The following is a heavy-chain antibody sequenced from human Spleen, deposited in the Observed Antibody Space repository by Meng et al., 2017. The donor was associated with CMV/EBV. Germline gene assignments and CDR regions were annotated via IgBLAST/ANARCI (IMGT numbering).Heavy chain of an antibody. D-gene: IGHD6-19*01. CDR1: GYSFSSYY. Sequence: ASVKVSCKASGYSFSSYYMHWVRQAPGQGLEWMGWISVYNGNRNYAQKFQGRVTMTTDTSTSTAYMELRSLRSDDTAVYYCARDRGWLAVDGGMDVWGQGTTVTVSS. CDR3: ARDRGWLAVDGGMDV. CDR2: ISVYNGNR. V-gene: IGHV1-18*04. J-gene: IGHJ6*02.